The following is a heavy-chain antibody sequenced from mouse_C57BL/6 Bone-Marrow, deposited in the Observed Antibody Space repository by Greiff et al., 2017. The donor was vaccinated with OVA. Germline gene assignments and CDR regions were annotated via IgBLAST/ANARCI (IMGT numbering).Heavy chain of an antibody. J-gene: IGHJ1*03. CDR3: ARDTTVVADWYFDV. Sequence: LVEPGASVKISCKASGYAFSSSWMNWVKQRPGKGLEWIGRIYPGDGDTNYNGKFKGKATLTADKSSSTAYMQLSSLTSEDSAVYFCARDTTVVADWYFDVWGTGTTVTVSS. D-gene: IGHD1-1*01. V-gene: IGHV1-82*01. CDR2: IYPGDGDT. CDR1: GYAFSSSW.